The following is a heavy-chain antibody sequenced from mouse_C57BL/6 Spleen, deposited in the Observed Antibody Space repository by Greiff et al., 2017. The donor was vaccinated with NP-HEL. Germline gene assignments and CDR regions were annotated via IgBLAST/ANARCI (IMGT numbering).Heavy chain of an antibody. Sequence: EVKLMESGPELVKPGASVKISCKASGYSFTDYNMNWVKQSNGKSLEWIGVINPNYGTTSYNQKFKGKATLTVDQSSSTAYMQLNSLTSEDSAVYYCARSVIYDGYSPFDYWGQGTTLTVSS. J-gene: IGHJ2*01. D-gene: IGHD2-3*01. CDR1: GYSFTDYN. CDR3: ARSVIYDGYSPFDY. CDR2: INPNYGTT. V-gene: IGHV1-39*01.